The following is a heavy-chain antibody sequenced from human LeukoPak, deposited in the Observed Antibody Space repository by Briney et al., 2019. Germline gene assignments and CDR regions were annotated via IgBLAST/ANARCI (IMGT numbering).Heavy chain of an antibody. CDR1: GGTFSSYA. J-gene: IGHJ6*02. CDR3: ARAGVAVAGTNYGMDV. D-gene: IGHD6-19*01. Sequence: ASVKVSCKASGGTFSSYAISWVRQAPGQGLEWMGGIIPIFGTANYAQKFQGRVTITADESTSTAYMELSSLRSEDTAVYYCARAGVAVAGTNYGMDVLGQGTTVTVSS. CDR2: IIPIFGTA. V-gene: IGHV1-69*13.